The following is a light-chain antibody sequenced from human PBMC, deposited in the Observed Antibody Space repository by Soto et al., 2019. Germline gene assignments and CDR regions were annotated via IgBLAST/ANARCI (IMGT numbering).Light chain of an antibody. V-gene: IGKV1-5*01. Sequence: DIQMTQSPSSLSASVGDRVTITCRASQSISSWLAWYQQKSGKAPKLLISAASSLESGVPPRFSGSGSGTDFSLSINSLQPEDFATYYCQQLNSYRLTFGGGTKVDIK. J-gene: IGKJ4*01. CDR3: QQLNSYRLT. CDR1: QSISSW. CDR2: AAS.